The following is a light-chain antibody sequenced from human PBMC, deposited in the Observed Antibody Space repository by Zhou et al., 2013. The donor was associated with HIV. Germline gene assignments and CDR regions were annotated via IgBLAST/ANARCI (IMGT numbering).Light chain of an antibody. CDR3: HQYNSYPWT. Sequence: DIQMTQSPSTLSASVGDRVNITCRASQSVGSWLAWFQQKPGKAPRLLIQRASTLESGVPSRFSGSGFGTEFTLTISSLQPDDFAIYHCHQYNSYPWTFGQGTKVQIK. CDR1: QSVGSW. J-gene: IGKJ1*01. V-gene: IGKV1-5*03. CDR2: RAS.